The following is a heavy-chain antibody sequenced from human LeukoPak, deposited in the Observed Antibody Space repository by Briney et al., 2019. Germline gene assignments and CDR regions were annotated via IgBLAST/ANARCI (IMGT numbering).Heavy chain of an antibody. CDR2: IYSGGST. CDR1: GFTVSSNY. Sequence: PGGSLRLSCAASGFTVSSNYMSWVRQAPGKGLEWVSVIYSGGSTYYADSVKGRFTISRENSKNTLYLQMNSLRAEDTAVYYCARFITMVRGRGFDYWGQGTLVTVSS. J-gene: IGHJ4*02. CDR3: ARFITMVRGRGFDY. D-gene: IGHD3-10*01. V-gene: IGHV3-66*01.